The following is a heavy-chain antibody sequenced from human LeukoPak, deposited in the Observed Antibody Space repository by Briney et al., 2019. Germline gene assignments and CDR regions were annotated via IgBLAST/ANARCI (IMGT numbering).Heavy chain of an antibody. D-gene: IGHD3-22*01. V-gene: IGHV3-30*03. J-gene: IGHJ4*02. CDR3: AIQTTYYDSSGYYPPSDY. CDR2: ISYDGSNK. Sequence: GGSLRLSCAASGFTFSSYGMHWVRQAPGKGLEWVAVISYDGSNKYYADSVKGRFTISRDNSKNTLYLQMNSLRAEDTAVYYCAIQTTYYDSSGYYPPSDYWGQGTLVTVSS. CDR1: GFTFSSYG.